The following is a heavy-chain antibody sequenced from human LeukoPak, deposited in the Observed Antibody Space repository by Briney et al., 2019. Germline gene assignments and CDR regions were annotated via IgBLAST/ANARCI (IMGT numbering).Heavy chain of an antibody. CDR1: GYTFTSYD. D-gene: IGHD1-26*01. CDR2: INPNSGGT. CDR3: ARGGSYYSDY. V-gene: IGHV1-2*04. Sequence: ASVKVSCKASGYTFTSYDINWVRQAPGQGLEWMGWINPNSGGTNYAQKFQGWVTMTRDTSISTAYMELGRLRSDDTAVYYCARGGSYYSDYWGQGTLVTVSS. J-gene: IGHJ4*02.